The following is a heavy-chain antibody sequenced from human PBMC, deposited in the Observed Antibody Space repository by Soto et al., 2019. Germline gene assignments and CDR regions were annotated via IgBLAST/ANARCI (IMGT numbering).Heavy chain of an antibody. V-gene: IGHV3-23*01. CDR2: ITGSADKT. D-gene: IGHD2-2*01. J-gene: IGHJ4*02. Sequence: EVQLLESGGDLVQPGGSRRLSCAASGFSLSNYAMTWVRQAPGKGLEWVSGITGSADKTYYADSVKGRFIISRDNSKNTLYLQMNSLRAEDTALYYCARDCSSSSCSVWHYWGQGTLVTVSS. CDR3: ARDCSSSSCSVWHY. CDR1: GFSLSNYA.